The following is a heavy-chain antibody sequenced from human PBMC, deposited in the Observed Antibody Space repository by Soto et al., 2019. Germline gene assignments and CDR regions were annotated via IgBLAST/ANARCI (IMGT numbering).Heavy chain of an antibody. CDR3: ARDPLRRDGFNSLDH. CDR1: GFTFSSHW. Sequence: GGSLRLSCVASGFTFSSHWMSWVRQAPGKGLEWVANIKEDGSEKGCVDSVKGRFTISRDNAKNSLYLQMNSLRAEDTAVYYCARDPLRRDGFNSLDHWGQGTLVTVSS. CDR2: IKEDGSEK. V-gene: IGHV3-7*05. J-gene: IGHJ4*02. D-gene: IGHD2-21*01.